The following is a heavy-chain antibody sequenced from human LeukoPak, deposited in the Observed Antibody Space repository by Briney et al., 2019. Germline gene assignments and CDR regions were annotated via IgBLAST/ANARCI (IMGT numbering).Heavy chain of an antibody. D-gene: IGHD5-18*01. J-gene: IGHJ4*02. CDR2: IKKDGSEK. Sequence: PGGSLRLSCAASGFTFSSYWMSWVRQAPGKGLEWVANIKKDGSEKYYVDSVNGRFTISRDTAKTSLYLQMNSLRVEDTAVYYCARHLSGVSGYTYGRGIDYWGQGTLVTVSS. CDR3: ARHLSGVSGYTYGRGIDY. CDR1: GFTFSSYW. V-gene: IGHV3-7*01.